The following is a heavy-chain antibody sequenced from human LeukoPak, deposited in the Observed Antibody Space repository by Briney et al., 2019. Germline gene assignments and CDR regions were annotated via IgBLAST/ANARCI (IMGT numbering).Heavy chain of an antibody. D-gene: IGHD4-17*01. CDR2: ISGSGGST. CDR1: GFTFGSYW. CDR3: AKVPRDYGKNLYYFDY. J-gene: IGHJ4*02. V-gene: IGHV3-23*01. Sequence: PGGSLRLSCAASGFTFGSYWMSWVRQAPGKGLEWVSAISGSGGSTYYADSVKGRFTISRDNSKNTLYLQMNSLRAEDTAVYYCAKVPRDYGKNLYYFDYWGQGTLVTVSS.